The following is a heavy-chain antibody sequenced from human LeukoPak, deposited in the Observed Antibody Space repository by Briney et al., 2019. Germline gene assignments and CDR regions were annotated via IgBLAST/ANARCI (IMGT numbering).Heavy chain of an antibody. V-gene: IGHV3-74*01. CDR1: GFTFSSYW. CDR3: IRGTVGAPGNDY. J-gene: IGHJ4*02. D-gene: IGHD1-26*01. Sequence: GGSLRVSCAASGFTFSSYWMHWVRQAPGKGLVWVSRIDTDGSFTSYADSVRGRFTISRDNAKNTLYLQMSSLRAEDTAVYYCIRGTVGAPGNDYWGQGTLVTVSS. CDR2: IDTDGSFT.